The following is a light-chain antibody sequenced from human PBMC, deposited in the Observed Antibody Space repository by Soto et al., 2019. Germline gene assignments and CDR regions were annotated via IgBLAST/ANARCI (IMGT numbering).Light chain of an antibody. CDR2: AAS. CDR1: QGISKY. J-gene: IGKJ4*01. CDR3: QKYNSAPLT. Sequence: DIQMTQSPSSLSASVGDRVTITCRASQGISKYLAWYQQKPGKVPKLLIYAASTLQSGAPSRFSGSGSGTDFNLAISNLQPEDVATYYCQKYNSAPLTFGGGNKVEIK. V-gene: IGKV1-27*01.